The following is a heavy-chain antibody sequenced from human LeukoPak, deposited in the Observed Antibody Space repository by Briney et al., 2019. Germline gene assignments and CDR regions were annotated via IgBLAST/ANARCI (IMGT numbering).Heavy chain of an antibody. CDR2: IYDSETT. J-gene: IGHJ4*02. CDR1: GGSFSGYY. V-gene: IGHV4-59*03. D-gene: IGHD6-13*01. Sequence: SETLSLTCAVYGGSFSGYYWSWIRQPPGKGLEGMGYIYDSETTNYNPSLKSRVTMSLDTSKNQFSLKLSSVTAADTALYYCATRPGGSTWHGVFDFWSRGTLVTVSS. CDR3: ATRPGGSTWHGVFDF.